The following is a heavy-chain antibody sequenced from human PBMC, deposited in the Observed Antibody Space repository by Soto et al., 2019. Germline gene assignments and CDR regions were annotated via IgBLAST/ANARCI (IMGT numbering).Heavy chain of an antibody. J-gene: IGHJ4*02. CDR1: GYTLTELS. CDR3: ATVPTYYYDSSGRNTYFDY. V-gene: IGHV1-24*01. Sequence: ASVKVSCKVSGYTLTELSMHWVRQAPGKGLDWMGVFDPEDGGTIYAQKFQGRVTMTEDTSTDTAYMELSSLRSEDTAVYYCATVPTYYYDSSGRNTYFDYWGQGTLVTVSS. CDR2: FDPEDGGT. D-gene: IGHD3-22*01.